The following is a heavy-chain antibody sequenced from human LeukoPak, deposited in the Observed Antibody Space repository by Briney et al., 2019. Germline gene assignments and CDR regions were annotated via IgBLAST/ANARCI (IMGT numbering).Heavy chain of an antibody. CDR3: ARGAGYCSGGSCLYFGMDV. CDR1: GGTFSSYA. V-gene: IGHV1-69*13. J-gene: IGHJ6*02. D-gene: IGHD2-15*01. CDR2: IIPIFGTA. Sequence: GASVKVSCKASGGTFSSYAISWVRQAPGQGLEWMGGIIPIFGTANYAQKFQGRVTITADESTSTAYMELSRLRSDDTAVYYCARGAGYCSGGSCLYFGMDVWGQGTTVIVSS.